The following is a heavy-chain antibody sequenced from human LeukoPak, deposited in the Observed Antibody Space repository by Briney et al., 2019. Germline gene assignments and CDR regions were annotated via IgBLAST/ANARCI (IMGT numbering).Heavy chain of an antibody. D-gene: IGHD6-13*01. CDR2: ITGSGGST. J-gene: IGHJ4*02. V-gene: IGHV3-23*01. CDR3: ARGAIAAAGIDY. CDR1: GFTFSSYA. Sequence: GGSLRLSCAASGFTFSSYAMSWVRQAPGKGLEWVSSITGSGGSTYYADSVKGRFTISRDNSKNTLYLQMNSLRAEDTAVYYCARGAIAAAGIDYWGEGDLVTVSS.